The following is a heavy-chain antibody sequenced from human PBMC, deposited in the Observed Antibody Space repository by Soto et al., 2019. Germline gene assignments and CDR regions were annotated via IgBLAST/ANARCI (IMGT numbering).Heavy chain of an antibody. CDR3: ASMIGDPVLSFDS. CDR2: IFYSGST. V-gene: IGHV4-59*01. J-gene: IGHJ5*01. Sequence: QVQLQESGPGLVKPSETLSLTCTVSGGSISSYYWSWIRQPPGKGLEWIGFIFYSGSTIYNPSLKSRVTIAIYTSEYPFSLRLNSVIAAETAVYYCASMIGDPVLSFDSWGQGTLVAGSS. CDR1: GGSISSYY. D-gene: IGHD3-10*02.